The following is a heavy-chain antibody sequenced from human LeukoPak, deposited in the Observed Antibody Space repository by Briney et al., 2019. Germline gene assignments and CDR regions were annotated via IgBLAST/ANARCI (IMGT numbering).Heavy chain of an antibody. CDR3: TRGHYGLDV. D-gene: IGHD3-10*01. J-gene: IGHJ6*02. Sequence: GGSLRLSCAASGFTFSDHYMSWIRQAPGKGLEWVSYINTRSTETKYADSVKGRFTISRDNAKNSLYLQMNNLRADDTAVYYCTRGHYGLDVWGQGATVTVSS. CDR1: GFTFSDHY. CDR2: INTRSTET. V-gene: IGHV3-11*05.